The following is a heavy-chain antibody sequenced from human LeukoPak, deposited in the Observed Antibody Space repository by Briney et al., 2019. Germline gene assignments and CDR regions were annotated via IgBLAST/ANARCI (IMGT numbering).Heavy chain of an antibody. J-gene: IGHJ4*02. D-gene: IGHD3-22*01. CDR1: GYTFTSYG. CDR2: ISAYNGNT. CDR3: AREGYYDSSGYPPHFGY. V-gene: IGHV1-18*01. Sequence: ASVKVSCKASGYTFTSYGISWVRQAPGQGLEWMGWISAYNGNTNYAQKHQGRVTMTTDTSTSTAYMELRSLRSDDTAVYYCAREGYYDSSGYPPHFGYWGQGTLVTVSS.